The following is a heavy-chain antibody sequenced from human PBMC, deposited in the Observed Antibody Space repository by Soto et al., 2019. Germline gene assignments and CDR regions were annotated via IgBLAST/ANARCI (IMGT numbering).Heavy chain of an antibody. Sequence: HPGGSLRLSCAASGFTFSSYAMSWVRQAPGKGLEWVSAISGSGGSTYYADSVKGRFTISRDNSKNTLYLQMNSLRAEDTAVYYCAKDHSVATIWAFDYWGQGTLVTVSS. J-gene: IGHJ4*02. CDR1: GFTFSSYA. D-gene: IGHD5-12*01. V-gene: IGHV3-23*01. CDR3: AKDHSVATIWAFDY. CDR2: ISGSGGST.